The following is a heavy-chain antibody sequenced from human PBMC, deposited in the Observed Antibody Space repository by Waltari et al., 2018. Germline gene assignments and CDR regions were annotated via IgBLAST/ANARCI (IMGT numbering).Heavy chain of an antibody. CDR2: INPKNGDT. Sequence: QVQFVQSGTEVKKPGASVKVSCQASGYSFPDSHLHWVRQTPGQGLEWLGWINPKNGDTGYAQNFLGRVTMTRDTSINTVYMDLSGLRSDDTAVFYCARDPGPIVGAPDYWGQGTLVTVSS. CDR3: ARDPGPIVGAPDY. V-gene: IGHV1-2*02. J-gene: IGHJ4*02. CDR1: GYSFPDSH. D-gene: IGHD1-26*01.